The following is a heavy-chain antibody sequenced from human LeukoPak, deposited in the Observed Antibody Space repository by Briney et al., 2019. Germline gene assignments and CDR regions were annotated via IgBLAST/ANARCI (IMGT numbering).Heavy chain of an antibody. V-gene: IGHV4-34*01. CDR1: GGSFSGYC. Sequence: PSETLSLTCAVYGGSFSGYCWGWIRQPPGKGLEWIGEINHSGSTNYNPSLKSRVTISVDTSKNQFSLKLSSVTAADTAVYYCARGFKRSSWYPHMDVWGKGTTVTVSS. CDR2: INHSGST. D-gene: IGHD6-13*01. CDR3: ARGFKRSSWYPHMDV. J-gene: IGHJ6*03.